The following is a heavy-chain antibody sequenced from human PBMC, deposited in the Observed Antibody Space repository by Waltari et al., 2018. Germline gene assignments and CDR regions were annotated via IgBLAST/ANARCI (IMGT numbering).Heavy chain of an antibody. V-gene: IGHV4-38-2*01. Sequence: QVQLQESGPGLVKPSETLSLTCAVSGYSISSGYYWGWIRPPPGKGLEWIGSIYHSGSTYYNPSLKSRVTISVDTSKNQFSLKLSSVTAADTAVYYCARRFDGDYFNWFDPWGQGTLVTVSS. CDR3: ARRFDGDYFNWFDP. CDR2: IYHSGST. CDR1: GYSISSGYY. J-gene: IGHJ5*02. D-gene: IGHD4-17*01.